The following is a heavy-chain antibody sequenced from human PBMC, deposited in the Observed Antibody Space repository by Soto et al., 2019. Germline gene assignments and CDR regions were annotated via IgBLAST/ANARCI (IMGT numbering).Heavy chain of an antibody. J-gene: IGHJ4*02. D-gene: IGHD3-10*01. Sequence: QVQLVESGGGVVQPGRSLRLSCAASGFTFSSYAMHWVRQAPGTGLEWVALIWYDGGNEYYADSVKGRFTISRDNSKNMLYLQMSSLRAEDTAVYYCARGDFYGSGSSLAYWGQGTRVNASS. CDR1: GFTFSSYA. V-gene: IGHV3-33*01. CDR3: ARGDFYGSGSSLAY. CDR2: IWYDGGNE.